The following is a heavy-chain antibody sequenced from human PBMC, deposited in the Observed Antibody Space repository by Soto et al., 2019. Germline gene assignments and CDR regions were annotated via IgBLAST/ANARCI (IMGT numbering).Heavy chain of an antibody. J-gene: IGHJ4*02. CDR1: GGSISSYY. D-gene: IGHD3-22*01. Sequence: SETLSLTCTVSGGSISSYYWSWIRQPPGKGLEWIGYIYYSGSTNYNPSLKSRVTISVDTSKNQFSLKLSSVTAADTAVYYCARDYDSSGYDYWGQGTLVTVSS. V-gene: IGHV4-59*01. CDR2: IYYSGST. CDR3: ARDYDSSGYDY.